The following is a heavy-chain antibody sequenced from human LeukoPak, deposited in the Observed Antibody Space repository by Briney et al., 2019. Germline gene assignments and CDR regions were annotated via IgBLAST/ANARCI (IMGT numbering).Heavy chain of an antibody. D-gene: IGHD2-2*01. Sequence: GASVKVSCKSSGYTFTIYGISWVRQAPGQGLEWMGWINTNTGNPTYAQGFTGRFVFSLDTSVSTAYLQISSLKAEDTAVYYCARADIVVVPAAMSIAAAGGNDYWGQGTLVTVSS. CDR3: ARADIVVVPAAMSIAAAGGNDY. J-gene: IGHJ4*02. V-gene: IGHV7-4-1*02. CDR2: INTNTGNP. CDR1: GYTFTIYG.